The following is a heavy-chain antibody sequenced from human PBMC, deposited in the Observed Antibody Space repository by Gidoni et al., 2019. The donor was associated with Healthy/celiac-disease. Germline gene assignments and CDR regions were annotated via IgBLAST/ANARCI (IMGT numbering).Heavy chain of an antibody. CDR2: IIPILGIA. J-gene: IGHJ3*02. D-gene: IGHD2-21*02. Sequence: QVQLVQSGAEVKKPGSSVKVSCKASGGTFSSYTISWVRQAPGQGLEWMGRIIPILGIANYAQKFQGRVTITADKSTSTAYMELSSLRSEDTAVYYCARAGRLSHVVVTAIRPTEAFDIWGQGTMVTVSS. V-gene: IGHV1-69*02. CDR1: GGTFSSYT. CDR3: ARAGRLSHVVVTAIRPTEAFDI.